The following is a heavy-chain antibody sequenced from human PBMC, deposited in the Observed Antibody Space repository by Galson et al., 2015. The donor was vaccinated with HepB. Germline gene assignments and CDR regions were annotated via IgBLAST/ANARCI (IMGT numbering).Heavy chain of an antibody. CDR1: GYSFSSHW. CDR3: AREATGTTFFDY. D-gene: IGHD1-1*01. CDR2: IDPSDSYF. J-gene: IGHJ4*02. V-gene: IGHV5-10-1*01. Sequence: QSGAEVKKPGESLRISCKASGYSFSSHWITWVRQMPGKGLEWMGRIDPSDSYFNYSPSFQGHVTISVDKSSRTAYLQWSSLKASDTAIYYCAREATGTTFFDYWGQGTLVTVSS.